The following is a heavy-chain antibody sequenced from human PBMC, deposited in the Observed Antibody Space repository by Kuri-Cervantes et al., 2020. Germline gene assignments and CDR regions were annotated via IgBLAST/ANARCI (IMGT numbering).Heavy chain of an antibody. V-gene: IGHV3-48*02. D-gene: IGHD3-3*01. CDR2: TGTTESSK. CDR1: GFAISSYN. Sequence: GESLKISCAASGFAISSYNMNWVRQAPGKGLEWVSHTGTTESSKYYADSVKGRFTISRDNGKNSLYLQMNSLRDEDTALYYCARDHSRFLEWPPLDYWGQGTLVTVSS. CDR3: ARDHSRFLEWPPLDY. J-gene: IGHJ4*02.